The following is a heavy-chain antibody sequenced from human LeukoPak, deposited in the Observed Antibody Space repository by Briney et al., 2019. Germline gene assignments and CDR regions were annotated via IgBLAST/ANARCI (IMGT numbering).Heavy chain of an antibody. D-gene: IGHD3-16*01. V-gene: IGHV4-4*07. CDR3: AGVKSPSLIRVFAGGYNWFDP. CDR1: GGSISSYY. Sequence: ASETLSLTCTVSGGSISSYYWSWIRQPAGKGLEWIGRICTSGSTNYNPSLKSRVTISVDTSKNQFSLKLSSVTAADTAVYYCAGVKSPSLIRVFAGGYNWFDPWGQGTLVTVSS. CDR2: ICTSGST. J-gene: IGHJ5*02.